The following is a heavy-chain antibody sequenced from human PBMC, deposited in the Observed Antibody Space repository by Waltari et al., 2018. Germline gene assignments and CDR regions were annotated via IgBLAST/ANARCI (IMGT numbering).Heavy chain of an antibody. V-gene: IGHV3-11*04. J-gene: IGHJ5*01. D-gene: IGHD6-19*01. CDR2: ISGSGRHT. CDR3: ARDRMSGFSNGWHSDS. CDR1: GLPFSDPY. Sequence: QVRLVQSGGGLVRPGGSLRLSCASSGLPFSDPYLSWIRQAPGKGLEWISYISGSGRHTFYADSVKGRFTISRDNAENSLYLQLSSLTVEDTAFYYCARDRMSGFSNGWHSDSWGQGVLVTVS.